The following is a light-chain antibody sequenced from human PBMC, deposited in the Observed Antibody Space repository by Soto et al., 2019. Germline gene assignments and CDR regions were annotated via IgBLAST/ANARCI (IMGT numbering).Light chain of an antibody. CDR1: QSVTNNY. CDR3: QQYGSSPRT. Sequence: EVVLTQSPGTLSLSPGERATLSCRASQSVTNNYLAWYQQKPGQAPRLLIYGASSRATGSPDRFSGSGSGTDFTLTISRLEPEDLAVYYCQQYGSSPRTFGQGTKLEI. J-gene: IGKJ2*01. CDR2: GAS. V-gene: IGKV3-20*01.